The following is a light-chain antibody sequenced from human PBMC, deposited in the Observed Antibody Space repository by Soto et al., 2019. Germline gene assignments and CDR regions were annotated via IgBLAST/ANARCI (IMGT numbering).Light chain of an antibody. V-gene: IGLV2-14*03. CDR2: DVS. CDR3: ASYTTNSTYI. Sequence: QSALTQPASVSGSPGQSVAISCTGTSSDVGAFNYVSWYQQHPGKAPKFMIFDVSSRPSGVSDRFSGSKSGNTASLTISGLQTEDEADYYCASYTTNSTYIFGTGTKVTVL. J-gene: IGLJ1*01. CDR1: SSDVGAFNY.